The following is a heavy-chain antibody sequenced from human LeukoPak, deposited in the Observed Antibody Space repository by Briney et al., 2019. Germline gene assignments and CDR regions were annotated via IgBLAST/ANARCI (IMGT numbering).Heavy chain of an antibody. V-gene: IGHV1-18*04. CDR2: ISAYNGNT. Sequence: ASVKVSCKASGYTFTSNYIHWVRQAPGQGLEWMGWISAYNGNTNYAQKLQGRVTMTTNTSTSTAYMELRSLRSDDTAVYYCARDRYNWNPDYWGQGTLVTVSS. D-gene: IGHD1-20*01. J-gene: IGHJ4*02. CDR1: GYTFTSNY. CDR3: ARDRYNWNPDY.